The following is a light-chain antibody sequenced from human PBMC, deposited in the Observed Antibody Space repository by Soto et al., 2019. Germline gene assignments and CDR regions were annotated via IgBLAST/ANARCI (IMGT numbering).Light chain of an antibody. CDR3: QQTSSTTWK. CDR2: AAS. J-gene: IGKJ1*01. CDR1: QSISSY. V-gene: IGKV1-39*01. Sequence: IQITQSPSSLSASLADRVTITCRPSQSISSYLNWYQQKPGKAPKLLIYAASSLQSGAPSRFSGSGSGTDFTLTISSLQPEDFATYDCQQTSSTTWKSGKAPQVDIK.